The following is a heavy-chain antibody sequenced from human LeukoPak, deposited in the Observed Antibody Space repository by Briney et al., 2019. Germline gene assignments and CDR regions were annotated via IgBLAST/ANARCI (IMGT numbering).Heavy chain of an antibody. CDR1: GYTFTGYY. D-gene: IGHD2-2*01. Sequence: ASVKVSCKASGYTFTGYYMHWVRQAPGQGLEWMGRINPNSGGTNYAQKFQGRVTMTRDTSISTAYLELSRLRSDDTAVYYCARAGGDIIVEMDYGMDVWGQGTTVTVSS. CDR2: INPNSGGT. V-gene: IGHV1-2*06. CDR3: ARAGGDIIVEMDYGMDV. J-gene: IGHJ6*02.